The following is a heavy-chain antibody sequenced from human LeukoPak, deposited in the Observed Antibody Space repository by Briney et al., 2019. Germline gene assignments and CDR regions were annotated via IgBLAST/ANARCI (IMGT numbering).Heavy chain of an antibody. Sequence: GGSLRLSCAASGLTFINFGMTWVRQAPGKGLEWVSGINWNGGSTGYADSVKGRFTISRDNAKNSLYLQMNSLRAEDTALYYCARGRYGRYAFDIWGQGTMVTVSS. J-gene: IGHJ3*02. CDR3: ARGRYGRYAFDI. CDR2: INWNGGST. V-gene: IGHV3-20*04. D-gene: IGHD1-14*01. CDR1: GLTFINFG.